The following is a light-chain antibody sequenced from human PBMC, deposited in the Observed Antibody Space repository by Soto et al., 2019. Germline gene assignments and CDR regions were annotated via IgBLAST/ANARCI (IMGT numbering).Light chain of an antibody. CDR3: QQRSNLPLS. Sequence: EIVLTQSPATLSLSPGERATLSCRASQSVSSYLAWYQQKPGQAPRLLIYDASNRATGIPARFSGSGSGTDFSLTISSLEPEDFAVYYCQQRSNLPLSFRGGTKVEIK. V-gene: IGKV3-11*01. CDR1: QSVSSY. CDR2: DAS. J-gene: IGKJ4*01.